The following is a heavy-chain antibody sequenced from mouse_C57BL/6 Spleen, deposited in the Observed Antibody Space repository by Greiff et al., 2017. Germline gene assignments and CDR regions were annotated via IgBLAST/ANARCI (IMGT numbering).Heavy chain of an antibody. CDR2: IHPSSGST. V-gene: IGHV1-64*01. D-gene: IGHD4-1*01. J-gene: IGHJ3*01. CDR3: ARDWDRFAY. CDR1: GYTFTSYW. Sequence: QVQLQQPGAELVKPGASVMLSCKASGYTFTSYWMHWVKQRPGQGLEWIGMIHPSSGSTNYNEKFKSKATLTVDKSSSTAYMQLSSLTSEDSAVYYCARDWDRFAYWGQGALVTVSA.